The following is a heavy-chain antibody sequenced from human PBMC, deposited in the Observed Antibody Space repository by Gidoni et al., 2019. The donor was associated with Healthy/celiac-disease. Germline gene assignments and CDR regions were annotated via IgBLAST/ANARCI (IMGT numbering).Heavy chain of an antibody. D-gene: IGHD2-2*01. CDR1: GFTFSSYS. CDR3: AREEVRCSSTSCYRDYYYMDV. V-gene: IGHV3-21*01. J-gene: IGHJ6*03. Sequence: EVQLVESGGGLVKPGGSLRLSCAASGFTFSSYSMNWVCQAPGKGLEWVSSISSSSIYIYYAGSVKGRFTISRDNAKNSLYLQMNSLRAEDTAVYYCAREEVRCSSTSCYRDYYYMDVWGKGTTVTVSS. CDR2: ISSSSIYI.